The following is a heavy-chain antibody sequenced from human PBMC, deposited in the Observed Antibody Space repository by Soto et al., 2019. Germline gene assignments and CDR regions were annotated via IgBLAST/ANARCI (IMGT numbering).Heavy chain of an antibody. V-gene: IGHV1-46*01. CDR2: INPSGGST. CDR1: GYTFTSYY. Sequence: QVQLVQSGAEVKKPGASVKVSCKASGYTFTSYYMHWVRQAPGQGLEWMGIINPSGGSTSYAQKFQGRVTMTRDTSTSTVYMDLSSLRSEDTAVYYCARDISSWRYFDYWGQGTLVTVSS. CDR3: ARDISSWRYFDY. D-gene: IGHD6-13*01. J-gene: IGHJ4*02.